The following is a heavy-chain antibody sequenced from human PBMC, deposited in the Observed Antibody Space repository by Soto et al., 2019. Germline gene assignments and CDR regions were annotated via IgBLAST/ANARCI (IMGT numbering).Heavy chain of an antibody. J-gene: IGHJ4*02. D-gene: IGHD6-19*01. CDR2: IFHTGST. CDR3: ARGSSSGWYDDY. V-gene: IGHV4-59*01. Sequence: PXGTLSLTCTVSVGSISSYYWSWIRQPPGKGLEWLGYIFHTGSTNYNPSLKSRITISLDTSKNQFSLKLSSVTAADTAMYYCARGSSSGWYDDYWGQGTLVTVSS. CDR1: VGSISSYY.